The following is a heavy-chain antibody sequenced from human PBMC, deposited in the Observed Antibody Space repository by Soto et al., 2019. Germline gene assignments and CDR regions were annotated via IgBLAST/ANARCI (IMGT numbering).Heavy chain of an antibody. CDR3: TTDPVYDFWSGYYRDY. CDR1: GFTFSNAW. Sequence: VGSLRLSCAVSGFTFSNAWMSWVRQGPGKGLEWVGRIKNKTDGGTTDYAAPVKGRFTISRDDSKNTLYLQMNSLKTEDTAVYYCTTDPVYDFWSGYYRDYWGQGTLVTASS. V-gene: IGHV3-15*01. J-gene: IGHJ4*02. D-gene: IGHD3-3*01. CDR2: IKNKTDGGTT.